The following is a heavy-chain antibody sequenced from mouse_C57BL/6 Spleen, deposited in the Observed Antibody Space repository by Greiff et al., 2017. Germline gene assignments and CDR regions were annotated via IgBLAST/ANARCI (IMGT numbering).Heavy chain of an antibody. D-gene: IGHD1-1*01. J-gene: IGHJ2*01. V-gene: IGHV3-6*01. CDR3: ARGDYYGYFDY. Sequence: EVQLQQSGPGLVKPSQSLSLTCSVTGYSITSGYYWNWIRQFPGNKLEWMGYISYDGSNNYNPSLKNRISITRDTSKNQFFLKLNSVTTEYTATYYCARGDYYGYFDYWGQGTTLTVSS. CDR2: ISYDGSN. CDR1: GYSITSGYY.